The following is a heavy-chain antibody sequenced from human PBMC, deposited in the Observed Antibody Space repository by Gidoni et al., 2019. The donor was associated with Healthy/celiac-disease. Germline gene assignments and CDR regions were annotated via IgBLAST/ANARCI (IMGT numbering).Heavy chain of an antibody. J-gene: IGHJ3*02. D-gene: IGHD3-22*01. V-gene: IGHV4-34*01. Sequence: QVQLQQWGAGLLKPSETLSLTCAVYGGSFSGYYWSWIRQPPGKGLEWIGEINHSGSTNYNPSLKIRVTISVDTSKNQFSLKLSSVTAADTAVYYCARGGGYYYDSSDAFDIWGQGTMVTISS. CDR2: INHSGST. CDR3: ARGGGYYYDSSDAFDI. CDR1: GGSFSGYY.